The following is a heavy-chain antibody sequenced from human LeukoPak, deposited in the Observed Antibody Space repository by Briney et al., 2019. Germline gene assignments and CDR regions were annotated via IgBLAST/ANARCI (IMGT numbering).Heavy chain of an antibody. Sequence: SETLSLTCTVSGGSISSSSYYWGWIRQPPGKGLEWIGSVYYSGSTYYNPSLKSRVTISVDTSKNQFSLKLSSVTAADTAVYYCARDRGSGWNDAFDIWGQGTMVTVSS. J-gene: IGHJ3*02. D-gene: IGHD6-19*01. CDR1: GGSISSSSYY. V-gene: IGHV4-39*07. CDR2: VYYSGST. CDR3: ARDRGSGWNDAFDI.